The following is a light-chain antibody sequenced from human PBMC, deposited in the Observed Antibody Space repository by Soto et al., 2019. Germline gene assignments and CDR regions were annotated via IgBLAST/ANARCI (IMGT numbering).Light chain of an antibody. CDR3: SSYASSSTPHV. J-gene: IGLJ1*01. V-gene: IGLV2-11*01. Sequence: QSVLTQPRSVSGSPGQSVTISCTGTSSDVGGYNYVPWYQQHPGKAPKLMIYDVSKRPSGVPDRFSGSKSGNAASLTISGLQAEDEADYYCSSYASSSTPHVFGTGTKVTVL. CDR1: SSDVGGYNY. CDR2: DVS.